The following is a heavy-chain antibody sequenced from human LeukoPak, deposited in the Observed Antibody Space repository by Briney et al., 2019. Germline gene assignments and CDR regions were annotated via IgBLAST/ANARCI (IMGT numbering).Heavy chain of an antibody. Sequence: ASVKVSCKASGYTFTSYGISWVRQAPGQGLEWMGWITAYNGNTNYAQKLQGRVTMSTDTSTSTAYMGRRSRRADDTAVCYSARGGYYGANPYYYYFMDVWGKGTTVTVSS. D-gene: IGHD4-17*01. V-gene: IGHV1-18*01. CDR3: ARGGYYGANPYYYYFMDV. CDR2: ITAYNGNT. CDR1: GYTFTSYG. J-gene: IGHJ6*03.